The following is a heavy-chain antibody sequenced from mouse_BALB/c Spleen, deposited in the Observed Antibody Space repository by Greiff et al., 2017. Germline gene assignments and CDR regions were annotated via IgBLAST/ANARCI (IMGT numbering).Heavy chain of an antibody. CDR1: GFTFSSYA. CDR2: ISSGGST. V-gene: IGHV5-6-5*01. D-gene: IGHD1-1*01. CDR3: ARKGTVVATDYFDY. Sequence: EVKLVESGGGLVKPGGSLKLSCAASGFTFSSYAMSWVRQTPEKRLEWVASISSGGSTYYPDSVKGRFTISRDNARNILYLQMSSLRSEDTAMYYCARKGTVVATDYFDYWGQGTTLTVSS. J-gene: IGHJ2*01.